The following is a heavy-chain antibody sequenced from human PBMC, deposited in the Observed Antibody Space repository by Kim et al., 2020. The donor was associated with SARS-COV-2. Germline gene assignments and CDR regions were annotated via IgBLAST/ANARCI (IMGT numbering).Heavy chain of an antibody. D-gene: IGHD6-25*01. V-gene: IGHV1-24*01. CDR3: ATAPAALRRVSLDY. J-gene: IGHJ4*02. CDR1: GYTLTELS. Sequence: ASVKVSCKVSGYTLTELSMHWVRQAPGKGLEWMGGFDPEDGETIYAQKFQGRVTMTEDTSTDTAYMELSSLRSGDTAVYYCATAPAALRRVSLDYWGQGTLVTVSS. CDR2: FDPEDGET.